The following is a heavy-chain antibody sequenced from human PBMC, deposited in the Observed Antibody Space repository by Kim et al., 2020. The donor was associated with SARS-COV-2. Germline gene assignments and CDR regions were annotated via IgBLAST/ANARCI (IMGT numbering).Heavy chain of an antibody. J-gene: IGHJ4*02. V-gene: IGHV3-23*01. CDR2: SGGSGDRT. Sequence: GGSLRLSCAASGFSFSNYAMSWVRKAPGTGMEWVSGSGGSGDRTYYEDSVKGRFTISRENSKNKLYVQKNSLRAEDKAVEYWVKVAGGGWGEGTLVNDSS. D-gene: IGHD3-16*01. CDR3: VKVAGGG. CDR1: GFSFSNYA.